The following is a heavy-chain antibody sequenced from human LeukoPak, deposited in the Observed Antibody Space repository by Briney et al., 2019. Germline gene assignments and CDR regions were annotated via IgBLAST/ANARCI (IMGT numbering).Heavy chain of an antibody. V-gene: IGHV1-2*02. J-gene: IGHJ4*02. D-gene: IGHD6-13*01. CDR3: ARVLQYSSSWYNFDY. CDR1: GYTLTSYA. CDR2: INPNSGGT. Sequence: GASVKVSCKASGYTLTSYAMNWVRQAPGQGLEWMGWINPNSGGTNYAQKFQGRVTMTRDTSISTAYMELSRLRSDDTAVYYCARVLQYSSSWYNFDYWGQGTLVTVSS.